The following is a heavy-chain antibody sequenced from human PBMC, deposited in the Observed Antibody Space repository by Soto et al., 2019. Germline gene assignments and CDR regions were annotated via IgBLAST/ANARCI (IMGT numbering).Heavy chain of an antibody. Sequence: SEILALTCAVYGGSFSGYYWSWIRQPPGKGLEWIGEINHSGSTNYNPSLKSRVTISVDTSKNQFSLKLSSVTAADTAVHYCARAGLVDFWSDFDYWGQGTLVTVSS. J-gene: IGHJ4*02. D-gene: IGHD3-3*01. V-gene: IGHV4-34*01. CDR1: GGSFSGYY. CDR3: ARAGLVDFWSDFDY. CDR2: INHSGST.